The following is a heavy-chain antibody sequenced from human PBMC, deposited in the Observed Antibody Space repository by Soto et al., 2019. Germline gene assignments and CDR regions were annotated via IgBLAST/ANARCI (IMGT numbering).Heavy chain of an antibody. CDR1: GFTVSSYY. CDR3: TRGGYSRSSGY. D-gene: IGHD6-6*01. Sequence: EVQLVESGAGLIQPGGSLRLSCAASGFTVSSYYMNWVRQAPGKGLEWVSVIYNGGSTYYADSVKGRFTISRDNSKNTLYLQMNSLRAEDTAVYYCTRGGYSRSSGYWGQGTLVTVSS. J-gene: IGHJ4*02. V-gene: IGHV3-53*01. CDR2: IYNGGST.